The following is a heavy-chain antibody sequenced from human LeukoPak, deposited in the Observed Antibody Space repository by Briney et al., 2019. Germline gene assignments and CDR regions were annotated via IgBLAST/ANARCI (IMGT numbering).Heavy chain of an antibody. J-gene: IGHJ4*02. Sequence: ASVKVSCKASGYTFTTFYIHWVRQAPGQGLEWLGMINPGGDITRYAQKFQGRVSMTRDTSTSTVYMDLSSLRSEDTAVYFCARVLMDDISLFDHWGQGTLVAVSS. CDR1: GYTFTTFY. V-gene: IGHV1-46*01. D-gene: IGHD2-2*03. CDR3: ARVLMDDISLFDH. CDR2: INPGGDIT.